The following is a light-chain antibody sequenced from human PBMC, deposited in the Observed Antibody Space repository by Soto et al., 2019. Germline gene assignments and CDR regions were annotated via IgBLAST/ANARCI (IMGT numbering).Light chain of an antibody. CDR3: QQSYSTPT. CDR1: QSISSY. V-gene: IGKV1-39*01. Sequence: DIQMTQSPSSLSASVGDRVTITCRASQSISSYLNWYQQKPGKAPKLLIYAASSLQSGVPSRFSGSGSGTEFTLTLSSQQPEGFAQYYCQQSYSTPTFGQGTKVEIK. CDR2: AAS. J-gene: IGKJ1*01.